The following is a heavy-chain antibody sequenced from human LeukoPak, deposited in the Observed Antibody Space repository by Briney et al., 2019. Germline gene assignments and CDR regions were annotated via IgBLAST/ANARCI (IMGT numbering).Heavy chain of an antibody. CDR1: GFTFSGYG. D-gene: IGHD1-26*01. CDR2: IWYDGGDK. Sequence: GGSLRLSCVASGFTFSGYGIHRVRQAPGRGLEWVALIWYDGGDKFYADSVKGRFTIARDNSKNTLYLQMNSLRADDTAVYYCGRRGSGSYHVDYWGQGNLVTVSS. CDR3: GRRGSGSYHVDY. V-gene: IGHV3-33*01. J-gene: IGHJ4*02.